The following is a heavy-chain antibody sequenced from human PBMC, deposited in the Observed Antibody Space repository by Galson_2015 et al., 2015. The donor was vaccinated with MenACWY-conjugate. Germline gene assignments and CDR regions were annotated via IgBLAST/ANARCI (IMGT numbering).Heavy chain of an antibody. CDR3: ARLPRGINLVLEGS. V-gene: IGHV4-39*01. CDR2: IHHSETT. J-gene: IGHJ5*02. Sequence: ETLSLTCSVSGGSIYSSDHWWGWIRQPPGKGLEWIASIHHSETTHYNPSLKSRVSISVDTSKNQFSLKLSSVSAADTAVYYCARLPRGINLVLEGSWGQGILVTVSS. D-gene: IGHD3-10*01. CDR1: GGSIYSSDHW.